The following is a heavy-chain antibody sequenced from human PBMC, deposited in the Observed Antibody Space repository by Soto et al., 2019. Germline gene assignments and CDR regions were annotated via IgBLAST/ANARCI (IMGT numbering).Heavy chain of an antibody. D-gene: IGHD3-3*01. V-gene: IGHV5-51*01. CDR3: ARQIPRGYYDFWSGYGYNWFDP. J-gene: IGHJ5*02. CDR1: GYSFTSYW. CDR2: IYPGDSDT. Sequence: GESLKISCKGSGYSFTSYWIGWVRQMPGKGLEWMGIIYPGDSDTRYSPSSQGQVTISADKSISTAYLQWSSLKASDTAMYYCARQIPRGYYDFWSGYGYNWFDPWGQGTLVTVSS.